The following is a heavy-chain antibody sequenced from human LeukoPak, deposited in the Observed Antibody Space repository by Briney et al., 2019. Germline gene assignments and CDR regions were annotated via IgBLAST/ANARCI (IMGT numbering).Heavy chain of an antibody. Sequence: ASVKVSCKASGGTFISYAISWVRQAPGQGLEWMGGIIPIFGTANYAQKFQGRVTITTDESTSTAYMELSSLRSEDTAVYYCASSITMIVVVIPPYFDYWGQGTLVTVSS. CDR3: ASSITMIVVVIPPYFDY. V-gene: IGHV1-69*05. J-gene: IGHJ4*02. CDR1: GGTFISYA. CDR2: IIPIFGTA. D-gene: IGHD3-22*01.